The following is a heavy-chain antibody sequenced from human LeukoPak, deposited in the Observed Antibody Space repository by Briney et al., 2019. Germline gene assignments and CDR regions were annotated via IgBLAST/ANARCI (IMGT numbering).Heavy chain of an antibody. CDR1: GYTFTSYG. CDR2: ISAYNGNT. D-gene: IGHD2-2*02. J-gene: IGHJ4*02. CDR3: ARVYMDCSSTSCYRIYYFDY. Sequence: ASVKVSCKASGYTFTSYGISWVRQAPGQGLEWMGWISAYNGNTNYAQKLQGRVTMTTDTSTSTAYMELRSLRSDDTAVYYCARVYMDCSSTSCYRIYYFDYWDQGTLVTVSS. V-gene: IGHV1-18*01.